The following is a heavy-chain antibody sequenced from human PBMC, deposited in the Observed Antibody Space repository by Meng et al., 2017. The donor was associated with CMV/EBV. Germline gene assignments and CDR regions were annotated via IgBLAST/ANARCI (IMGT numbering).Heavy chain of an antibody. Sequence: VQVVQSGAGVKKPGAAVKVSCKASGDTFTGYYMHWVRQDPGQGLEWMGWINPNSGGTNYAQKFQGRVTMTRDTSISTAYMELSRLRSDDTAVYYCATYIGNYINWYFDLWGRGTLVTVSS. V-gene: IGHV1-2*02. D-gene: IGHD1-7*01. CDR2: INPNSGGT. J-gene: IGHJ2*01. CDR3: ATYIGNYINWYFDL. CDR1: GDTFTGYY.